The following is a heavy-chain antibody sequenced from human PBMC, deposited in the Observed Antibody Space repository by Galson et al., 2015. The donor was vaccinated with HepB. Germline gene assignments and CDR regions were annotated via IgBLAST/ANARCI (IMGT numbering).Heavy chain of an antibody. V-gene: IGHV4-34*01. CDR3: ATGSSGYYPTPLRYPFDY. Sequence: ETLSLTCAVYGGSFSGYYWSWIRQPPGKGLEWIGEINHSGSTNYNPSLKSRVTISVDTSKNQFSLKLSSVTAADTAVYYCATGSSGYYPTPLRYPFDYWGQGTLVTVSS. CDR1: GGSFSGYY. J-gene: IGHJ4*02. D-gene: IGHD3-22*01. CDR2: INHSGST.